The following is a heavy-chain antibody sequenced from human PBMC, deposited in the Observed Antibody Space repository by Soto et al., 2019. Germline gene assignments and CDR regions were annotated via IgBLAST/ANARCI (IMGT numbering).Heavy chain of an antibody. CDR1: GGSIRSEDHY. J-gene: IGHJ6*02. V-gene: IGHV4-30-4*01. CDR2: VYSSGAT. D-gene: IGHD3-16*01. CDR3: DRDRPVGPYAYKGDYGMDV. Sequence: QVQLQESGPGLVKASQTLSLTCTISGGSIRSEDHYWSWVRQSPGKGLEWIGHVYSSGATYRNEAHERRAKITMDMSKNQFSQHMRSVTAADTATYFCDRDRPVGPYAYKGDYGMDVWGQGTTVTVSS.